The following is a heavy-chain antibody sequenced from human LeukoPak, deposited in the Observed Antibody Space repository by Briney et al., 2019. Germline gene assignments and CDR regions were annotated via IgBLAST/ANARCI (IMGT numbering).Heavy chain of an antibody. Sequence: SVKVSCKASGGTFSSYAISWVRQAPGQGLEWMGGIIPIFGTANYAQKFQGRVTITADESTSTAYMELSSLRSGDTAVYYCARGGPDYGDYVGYWGQGTLVTVSS. CDR1: GGTFSSYA. V-gene: IGHV1-69*13. CDR3: ARGGPDYGDYVGY. D-gene: IGHD4-17*01. J-gene: IGHJ4*02. CDR2: IIPIFGTA.